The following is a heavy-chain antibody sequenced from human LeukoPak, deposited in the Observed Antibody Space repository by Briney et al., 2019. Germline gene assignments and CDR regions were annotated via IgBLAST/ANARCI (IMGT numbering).Heavy chain of an antibody. CDR2: IFYSGST. J-gene: IGHJ4*02. CDR3: ARVDPDSSSTLGAFDY. V-gene: IGHV4-59*01. CDR1: GASTSKYY. D-gene: IGHD6-6*01. Sequence: SETLSLTCTVSGASTSKYYWSWIRQPPGKGLEWIGYIFYSGSTNYNPSLKSRATISVDTSNSQFSLKLGSVTAADTAVYYCARVDPDSSSTLGAFDYWGQGTLVTVSS.